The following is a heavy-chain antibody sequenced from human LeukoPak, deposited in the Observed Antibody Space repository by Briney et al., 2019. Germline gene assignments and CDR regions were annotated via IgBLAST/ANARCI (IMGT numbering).Heavy chain of an antibody. J-gene: IGHJ4*02. CDR2: ISSNGGST. CDR3: AREETGSYAY. CDR1: GFTFSRYA. V-gene: IGHV3-64*01. D-gene: IGHD1-26*01. Sequence: GGSLRLSCAASGFTFSRYAMHWVRQAPGKGLEYVSAISSNGGSTYYANSVKGRFTISRDNSKNTLYLQIGSLRAEDMAVYYCAREETGSYAYWGQGTLVTVSS.